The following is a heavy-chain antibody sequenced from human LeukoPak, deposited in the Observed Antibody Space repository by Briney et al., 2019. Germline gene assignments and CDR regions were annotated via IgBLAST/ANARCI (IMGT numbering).Heavy chain of an antibody. V-gene: IGHV4-31*03. D-gene: IGHD6-13*01. CDR2: IYYSGST. CDR1: GGSISSGGYY. CDR3: ARSERGATRIAAAVYFDY. J-gene: IGHJ4*02. Sequence: NPSETLSLTCTVSGGSISSGGYYWSWIRQHPGKGLEWIGYIYYSGSTYYNPSLKSRVTISVDTSKNQFSLKLSSVTAADTAVYYCARSERGATRIAAAVYFDYWGQGTLVTVSS.